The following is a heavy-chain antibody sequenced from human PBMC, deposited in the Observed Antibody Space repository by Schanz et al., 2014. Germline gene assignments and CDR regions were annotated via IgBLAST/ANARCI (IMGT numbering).Heavy chain of an antibody. J-gene: IGHJ6*02. CDR3: ARGGRYCSGGGCHYPYNDYGMDV. Sequence: VQLQQWGAGRLRPAETLSLTCAVYGGSVSGYFWTWIRQSPRKGLEWIGEINYSGSAHYNPSLTSRLTISMDASKSQLSLKMKSVSAADTAVYYCARGGRYCSGGGCHYPYNDYGMDVWGQGTLVTVSS. CDR2: INYSGSA. V-gene: IGHV4-34*01. D-gene: IGHD2-15*01. CDR1: GGSVSGYF.